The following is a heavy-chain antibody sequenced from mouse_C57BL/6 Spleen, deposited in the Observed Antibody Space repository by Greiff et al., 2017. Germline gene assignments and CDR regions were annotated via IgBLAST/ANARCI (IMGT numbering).Heavy chain of an antibody. Sequence: QVHVKQPGAELVMPGASVKLSCKASGYTFTSYWMHWVKQRPGQGLEWIGEIDPSDSYTNYNQKFKGKSTLTVDKSSSTAYMQLSSLTSEDSAVCYCARYGGLRRDYYAMDYWGQGTSVTVSS. D-gene: IGHD2-2*01. CDR1: GYTFTSYW. V-gene: IGHV1-69*01. CDR3: ARYGGLRRDYYAMDY. CDR2: IDPSDSYT. J-gene: IGHJ4*01.